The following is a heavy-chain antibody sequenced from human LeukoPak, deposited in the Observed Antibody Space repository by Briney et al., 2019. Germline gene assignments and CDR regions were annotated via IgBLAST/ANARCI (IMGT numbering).Heavy chain of an antibody. CDR3: ARGDTAGSLGY. V-gene: IGHV4-30-2*01. CDR1: GGSFSSGGYS. Sequence: SETLSLTCAVSGGSFSSGGYSWSWIRQPPGKGLEWIGYIYHSGSTYYNPSLKSRVTISVDRSKNQFSLKLSSVTAADTAVYYCARGDTAGSLGYWGQGTLVTVSS. J-gene: IGHJ4*02. CDR2: IYHSGST. D-gene: IGHD5-18*01.